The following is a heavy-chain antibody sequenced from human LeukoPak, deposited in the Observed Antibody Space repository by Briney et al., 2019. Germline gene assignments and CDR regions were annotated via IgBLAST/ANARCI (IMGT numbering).Heavy chain of an antibody. CDR3: ARDNREVRGGDCFDV. CDR2: INPNSGGT. J-gene: IGHJ6*04. D-gene: IGHD2-21*02. V-gene: IGHV1-2*02. Sequence: ASVKVSCKASGYTFTGNYMHWVRQAPGQGLEWMGWINPNSGGTNYAQKFQGRVTMTRDTSITTAYMELSRLRSDDTAVYYCARDNREVRGGDCFDVWGKGTTVTVSS. CDR1: GYTFTGNY.